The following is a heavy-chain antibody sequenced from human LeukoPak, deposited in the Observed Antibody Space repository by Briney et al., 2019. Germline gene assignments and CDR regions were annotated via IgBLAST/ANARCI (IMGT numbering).Heavy chain of an antibody. CDR1: RYTFTNCY. Sequence: ASVNVSCKASRYTFTNCYLHYVRQGPGPGLEWLGIINPSGGTTSKAQKFQGRVTMTRDTSTTTVYLFLSSLRSEDTAVYYCAREIVVVEGDAFDIWGQGTMVTVSS. J-gene: IGHJ3*02. V-gene: IGHV1-46*01. CDR3: AREIVVVEGDAFDI. CDR2: INPSGGTT. D-gene: IGHD3-22*01.